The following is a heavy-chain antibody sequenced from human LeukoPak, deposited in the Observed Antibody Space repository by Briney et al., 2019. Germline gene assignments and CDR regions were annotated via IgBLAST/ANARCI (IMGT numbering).Heavy chain of an antibody. V-gene: IGHV4-59*01. D-gene: IGHD2-8*01. Sequence: SETLSLTCTVSGGSISSYYWSWIRQPPGKGLEWIGYIYYSGSTNYNPSLKSRVTISVDTSKNQFSLKLSSVTAADTAVCYCARETVLYGDASDIWGQGTMVTVSS. J-gene: IGHJ3*02. CDR2: IYYSGST. CDR3: ARETVLYGDASDI. CDR1: GGSISSYY.